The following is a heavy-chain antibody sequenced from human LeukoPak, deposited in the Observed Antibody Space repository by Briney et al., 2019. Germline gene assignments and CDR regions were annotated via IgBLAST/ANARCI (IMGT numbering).Heavy chain of an antibody. CDR1: GGSITSYYY. CDR3: ARVSSCSWLTATRYFDL. V-gene: IGHV4-39*07. J-gene: IGHJ2*01. Sequence: PSETLSLTCTVSGGSITSYYYWAWIRQPPGKGLEWIGRIYYTGSTYYNPSLKSRITISVDTSKNQFSLKLSSLTAADTAVYYCARVSSCSWLTATRYFDLWGRGTLVTVSS. D-gene: IGHD6-13*01. CDR2: IYYTGST.